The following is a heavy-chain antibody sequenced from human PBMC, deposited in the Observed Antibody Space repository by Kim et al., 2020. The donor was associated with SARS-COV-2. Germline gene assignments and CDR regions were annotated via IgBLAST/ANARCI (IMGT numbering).Heavy chain of an antibody. Sequence: GGSLRLSCAASGFTFSDYYMSWIRQAPGKGLEWVSYISSSSSYTNYADSVKGRFTISRDNAKNSLYLQMNSLRAEDTAVYYCARAVGYYGSGSYSDYWGQGTLVTVSS. D-gene: IGHD3-10*01. CDR3: ARAVGYYGSGSYSDY. CDR1: GFTFSDYY. V-gene: IGHV3-11*06. CDR2: ISSSSSYT. J-gene: IGHJ4*02.